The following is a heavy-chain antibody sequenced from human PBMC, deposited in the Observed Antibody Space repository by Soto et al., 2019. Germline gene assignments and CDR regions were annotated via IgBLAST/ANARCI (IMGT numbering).Heavy chain of an antibody. V-gene: IGHV1-2*04. Sequence: ASVKVSCKASGYTFTGYYMHWVRQAPGQGLEWMGWINPNSGGTNYAQKFQGWVTMTRDTSISTAYMELRSMTAADTAIYYCARITMSPYDGFDIWGQGTMVTVSS. D-gene: IGHD3-22*01. CDR2: INPNSGGT. CDR3: ARITMSPYDGFDI. J-gene: IGHJ3*02. CDR1: GYTFTGYY.